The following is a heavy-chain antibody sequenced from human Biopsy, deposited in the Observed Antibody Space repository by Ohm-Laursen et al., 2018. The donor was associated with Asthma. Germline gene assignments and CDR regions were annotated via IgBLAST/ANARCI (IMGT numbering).Heavy chain of an antibody. CDR2: ISFDGSNK. CDR3: PKDVFPGWEVRRGPDY. J-gene: IGHJ4*02. D-gene: IGHD1-26*01. Sequence: SLRLSCSASGFSFSNYGMHWVRQALGKGLEWVAVISFDGSNKYYADFVKGRFTISRDNSKNTLYLQMNSLRAEDTAVYYCPKDVFPGWEVRRGPDYWGQGTLVTVSA. CDR1: GFSFSNYG. V-gene: IGHV3-30*18.